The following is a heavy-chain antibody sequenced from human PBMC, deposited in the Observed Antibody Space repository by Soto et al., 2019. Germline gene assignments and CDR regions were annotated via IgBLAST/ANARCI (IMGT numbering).Heavy chain of an antibody. Sequence: PRASVKVSCKASGYTFTSYGISWVRQAPGQGLDGMGWISAYNGNTNYAQKLQGRVTMTTDTSTSTAYMELRSLRSDDTAVYYCARTYTPDNTIGHEYYFDYWGQGTLVTVSS. J-gene: IGHJ4*02. D-gene: IGHD2-2*01. CDR3: ARTYTPDNTIGHEYYFDY. CDR1: GYTFTSYG. CDR2: ISAYNGNT. V-gene: IGHV1-18*01.